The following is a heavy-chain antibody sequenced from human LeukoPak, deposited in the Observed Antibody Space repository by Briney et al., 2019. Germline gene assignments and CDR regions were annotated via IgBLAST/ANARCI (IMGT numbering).Heavy chain of an antibody. CDR2: IIPIFGTA. CDR3: ASYSGSYWGEFDY. CDR1: GGTFSSYA. D-gene: IGHD1-26*01. V-gene: IGHV1-69*13. J-gene: IGHJ4*02. Sequence: SVKVSCKASGGTFSSYAISWVRQAPGQGREWMGGIIPIFGTANYAQKFQGRVTITADESTSTAYMELSSLRSEDTAVYYCASYSGSYWGEFDYWGQGTLVTVSS.